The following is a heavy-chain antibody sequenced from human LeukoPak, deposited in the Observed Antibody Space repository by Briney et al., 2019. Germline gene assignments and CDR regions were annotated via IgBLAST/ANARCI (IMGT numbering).Heavy chain of an antibody. D-gene: IGHD2-2*02. J-gene: IGHJ4*02. V-gene: IGHV4-59*01. CDR2: IYYSGST. CDR3: ARVVVPAAIDY. CDR1: GGSISSYY. Sequence: PSETLSLTCTVSGGSISSYYWSWIRQPPGKGLEWIGYIYYSGSTNYNPSLKSRVTISVDTSKNQFSLKLSSVTAGDTAVYYCARVVVPAAIDYWGQGTLVTVSS.